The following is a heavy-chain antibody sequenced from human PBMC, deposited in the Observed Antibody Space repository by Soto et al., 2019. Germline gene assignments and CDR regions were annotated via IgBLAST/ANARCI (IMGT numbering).Heavy chain of an antibody. CDR2: ISGSGDST. CDR3: ANGVPGIAVSGTGYFQH. CDR1: GFTFSSYA. J-gene: IGHJ1*01. D-gene: IGHD6-19*01. Sequence: EVQLLESGGGLVQPGGSLRLSCAASGFTFSSYAMSWVRQAPGKGLEWVSGISGSGDSTYYADSVKGRFTSSRDNSKNPLYLQMNSLRAEDTAVYYCANGVPGIAVSGTGYFQHWGQGTLVTVSS. V-gene: IGHV3-23*01.